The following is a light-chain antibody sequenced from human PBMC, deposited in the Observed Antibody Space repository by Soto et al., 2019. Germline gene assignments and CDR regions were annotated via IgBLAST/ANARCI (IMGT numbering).Light chain of an antibody. CDR3: QQYNNWPPT. V-gene: IGKV3-15*01. J-gene: IGKJ4*01. CDR1: QSVGSG. CDR2: DAS. Sequence: EIVMTQSPVTLSVSPGERATLSCRSSQSVGSGVAWYQQKPGQAPRLLIFDASTRATGIAVKFSGSGSGTEFTLTISSLQSEDFAVYYCQQYNNWPPTFGGGSKVEIK.